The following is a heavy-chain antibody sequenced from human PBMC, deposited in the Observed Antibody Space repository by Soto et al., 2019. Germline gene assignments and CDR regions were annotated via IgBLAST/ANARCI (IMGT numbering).Heavy chain of an antibody. J-gene: IGHJ4*02. CDR1: GFSLRTSGVG. V-gene: IGHV2-5*01. Sequence: SGPTLVNPTQTLTLTCTFSGFSLRTSGVGVGWIRQPPGKAPEWLVLIYWNDDKRYSPSLKSRLTITKDTSKNQVVLTMTDMDPVDTGTYYCAQRLGSRGSFDYWGQGSLVTVSS. D-gene: IGHD6-25*01. CDR2: IYWNDDK. CDR3: AQRLGSRGSFDY.